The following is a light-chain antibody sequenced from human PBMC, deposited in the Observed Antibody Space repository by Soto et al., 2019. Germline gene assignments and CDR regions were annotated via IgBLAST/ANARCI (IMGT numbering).Light chain of an antibody. CDR2: GAS. J-gene: IGKJ5*01. V-gene: IGKV1-39*01. Sequence: DIQMTQSPSSLPASTGDRVTITCRASRPINTFLNWYQQKPGKAPNLLIYGASTLQTGVPSRFSGSGYGTDFTLTISSLQPEDFASYFCQQSYSTPETFGQGTRLEIK. CDR3: QQSYSTPET. CDR1: RPINTF.